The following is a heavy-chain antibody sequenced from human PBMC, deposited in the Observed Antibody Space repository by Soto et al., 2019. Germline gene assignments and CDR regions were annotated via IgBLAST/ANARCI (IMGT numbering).Heavy chain of an antibody. D-gene: IGHD2-2*01. J-gene: IGHJ6*02. V-gene: IGHV3-30-3*01. CDR3: ARDPIVVVPAARGPPYGMDV. CDR1: GFIFSTYA. Sequence: QPGGSLRLSCAASGFIFSTYAMQWVRQAPGKGLEWVAVISYDGSNDKYADSVKGRFTISRDNSKNTLYLQMNSLRAEDTAVYYCARDPIVVVPAARGPPYGMDVWGQGTTVTVSS. CDR2: ISYDGSND.